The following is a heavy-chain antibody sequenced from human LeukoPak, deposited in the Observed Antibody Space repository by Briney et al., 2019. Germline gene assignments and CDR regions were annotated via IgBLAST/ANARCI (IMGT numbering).Heavy chain of an antibody. CDR3: SRGPIQLWVHNGVDV. CDR2: IRSKAYRGTT. CDR1: GFNFGDHA. Sequence: GGSLRLSCTTSGFNFGDHAMTWVRQAPGKGLEWVGFIRSKAYRGTTEYAASVKGRFTTSRDDSKSVVYLQMNSLKSEDTAVYYCSRGPIQLWVHNGVDVWGQGTTVTVSS. D-gene: IGHD5-18*01. J-gene: IGHJ6*02. V-gene: IGHV3-49*04.